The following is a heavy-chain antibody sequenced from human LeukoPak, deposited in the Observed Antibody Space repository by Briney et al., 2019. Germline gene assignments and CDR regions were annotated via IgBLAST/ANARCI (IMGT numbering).Heavy chain of an antibody. D-gene: IGHD5-12*01. V-gene: IGHV1-2*02. Sequence: ASVKVSCKASGYTFTGYYMHWVRQAPGQGLEWMGWINPNSGGTNYAQKFQGRVTMTRDTSISTAYMELSRLRSDDTAVYYCARDRPVDIVATILYYYYYGTDVWGQGTTVTVSS. CDR1: GYTFTGYY. CDR3: ARDRPVDIVATILYYYYYGTDV. J-gene: IGHJ6*02. CDR2: INPNSGGT.